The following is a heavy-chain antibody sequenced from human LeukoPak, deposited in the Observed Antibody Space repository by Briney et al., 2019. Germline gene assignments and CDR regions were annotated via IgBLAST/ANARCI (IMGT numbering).Heavy chain of an antibody. D-gene: IGHD4-17*01. CDR2: ISGSGGST. V-gene: IGHV3-23*01. CDR3: AKASGDYPDN. J-gene: IGHJ4*02. Sequence: QAGGSLRLSCAASGFTFSSYAMSWVRPAPGKGLEWVSAISGSGGSTYYADSVKGRFTISRDNPKNTLYLQMNSLRAEDTAVYYCAKASGDYPDNWGQGTLVTVSS. CDR1: GFTFSSYA.